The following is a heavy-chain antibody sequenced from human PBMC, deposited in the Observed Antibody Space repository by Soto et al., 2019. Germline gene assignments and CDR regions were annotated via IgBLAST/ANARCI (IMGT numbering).Heavy chain of an antibody. V-gene: IGHV1-18*01. CDR1: GYTFTSYG. J-gene: IGHJ4*02. Sequence: QVQLVQSGAEVKKPGASVKVSCKASGYTFTSYGISWVRQAPGQVLEWMGWISAYNGNTNYAQKLQGRVTMTTDTSTSTAYMELRSLSSYDTAVYYCARDSPGLMVYAIQLDYWGQGTLVTVSS. CDR3: ARDSPGLMVYAIQLDY. D-gene: IGHD2-8*01. CDR2: ISAYNGNT.